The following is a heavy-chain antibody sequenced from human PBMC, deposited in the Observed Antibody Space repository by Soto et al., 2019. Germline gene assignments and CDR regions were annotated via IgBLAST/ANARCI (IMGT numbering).Heavy chain of an antibody. CDR2: IWYDGSNK. D-gene: IGHD3-22*01. V-gene: IGHV3-33*01. CDR1: GFTSSSYG. J-gene: IGHJ4*02. CDR3: ARGHDAYYDSSGYRRNFDY. Sequence: GGSLRLSCAASGFTSSSYGMRWVRQAPGKGLEWVAVIWYDGSNKYYADSVKGRFTISRDNSKNTLYLQMNSLRVEDTAVYYCARGHDAYYDSSGYRRNFDYWGQGTLVTVSS.